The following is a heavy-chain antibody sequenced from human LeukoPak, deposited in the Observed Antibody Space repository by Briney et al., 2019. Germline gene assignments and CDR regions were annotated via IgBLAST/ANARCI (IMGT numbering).Heavy chain of an antibody. D-gene: IGHD3-22*01. Sequence: GGSLRLSCAASGFTFSDYYMSWIRQAPGKGLEWVPYISSSGSTIYYADSVKGRFTISRDNAKNSLYLKMNSLRAEDTAVYYCAKDLDTMIVVVPPNWGQGTLVTVSS. CDR3: AKDLDTMIVVVPPN. J-gene: IGHJ4*02. V-gene: IGHV3-11*01. CDR2: ISSSGSTI. CDR1: GFTFSDYY.